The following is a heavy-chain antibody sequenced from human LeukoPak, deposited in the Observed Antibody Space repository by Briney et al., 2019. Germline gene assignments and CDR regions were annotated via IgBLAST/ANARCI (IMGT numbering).Heavy chain of an antibody. CDR3: ARGYCSSTSCYTRLRSNWFDP. D-gene: IGHD2-2*02. J-gene: IGHJ5*02. CDR2: INHSGST. CDR1: GGSFSGYY. Sequence: SETLSLTCAVYGGSFSGYYWSWIRQPPGKGLEWIGEINHSGSTNYNPSLKGRITISVDTSKNQFSLKLSSVTAADTAVYYCARGYCSSTSCYTRLRSNWFDPWGQGTLVTVSS. V-gene: IGHV4-34*01.